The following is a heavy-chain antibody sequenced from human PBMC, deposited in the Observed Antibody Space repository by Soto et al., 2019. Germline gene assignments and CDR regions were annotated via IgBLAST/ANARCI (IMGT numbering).Heavy chain of an antibody. CDR2: ISSSSSTI. CDR3: ARGANQEGLLWFGEFTDPLDY. D-gene: IGHD3-10*01. V-gene: IGHV3-48*02. CDR1: GFTFSSYS. J-gene: IGHJ4*02. Sequence: GGSLRLSCAASGFTFSSYSMNWVRQAPGKGLEWVSYISSSSSTIYYADSVKGRFTISRDNAKNSLYLQMNSLRDEDTAMYYCARGANQEGLLWFGEFTDPLDYWGQGTLVTVSS.